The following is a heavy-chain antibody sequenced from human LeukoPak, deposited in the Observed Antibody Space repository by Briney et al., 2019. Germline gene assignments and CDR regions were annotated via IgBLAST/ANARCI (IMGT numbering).Heavy chain of an antibody. CDR1: GFTFSSYA. D-gene: IGHD5-12*01. Sequence: GRSLRLSCAASGFTFSSYAMHWVRQAPGKGLEWVAVISYDGSNKYYADSVKGRFTISRDNSKNTLYLQMDSLRAEDTAVYYCARAATTWYYFDYWGQGTLVTVSS. CDR3: ARAATTWYYFDY. V-gene: IGHV3-30*04. CDR2: ISYDGSNK. J-gene: IGHJ4*02.